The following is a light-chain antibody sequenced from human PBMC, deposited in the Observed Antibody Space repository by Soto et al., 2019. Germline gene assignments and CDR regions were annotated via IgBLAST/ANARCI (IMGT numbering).Light chain of an antibody. J-gene: IGLJ1*01. CDR3: CSYAGSGTYG. CDR1: SGDVGNFNL. Sequence: QSVLTQPASVSGSLGQSITISCAGSSGDVGNFNLVSWYQHHPGKAPKLIIYEVTKRPSGVSDRFSGSKSGNTASLTISGLQAEDEADYYCCSYAGSGTYGFGTGNKLTVL. V-gene: IGLV2-23*02. CDR2: EVT.